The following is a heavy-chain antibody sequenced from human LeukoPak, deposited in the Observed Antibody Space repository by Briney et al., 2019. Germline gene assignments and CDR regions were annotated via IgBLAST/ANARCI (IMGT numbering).Heavy chain of an antibody. V-gene: IGHV4-61*01. CDR3: ARRVGPLYAFDI. CDR2: IYYTGST. CDR1: GGSVSNGNYY. J-gene: IGHJ3*02. D-gene: IGHD1-26*01. Sequence: SETLSLTCTVSGGSVSNGNYYWSWLRQPPGKALEWIGYIYYTGSTSYNPSLEGRVTISVDTSKNQFSVKLNSVTAADTAVYYCARRVGPLYAFDIWGQGTMVTVSS.